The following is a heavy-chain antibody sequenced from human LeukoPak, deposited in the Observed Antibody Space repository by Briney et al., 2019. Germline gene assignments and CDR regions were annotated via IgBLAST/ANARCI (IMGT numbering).Heavy chain of an antibody. J-gene: IGHJ4*02. Sequence: PGGSLRLSCAASGFTFSSYSMNWVRQAPGKGLEWVSSISSSSSYIYYAGSVKGRFTISRDNAKNSLYLQMNSLRAEDTAVYYCARDFSSGYWGQGTLVTVSS. CDR2: ISSSSSYI. D-gene: IGHD3-22*01. V-gene: IGHV3-21*01. CDR3: ARDFSSGY. CDR1: GFTFSSYS.